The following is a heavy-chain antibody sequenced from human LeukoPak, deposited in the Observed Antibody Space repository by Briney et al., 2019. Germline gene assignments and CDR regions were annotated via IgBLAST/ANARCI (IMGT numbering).Heavy chain of an antibody. CDR3: ARSDSSSLPSDY. V-gene: IGHV4-59*01. CDR2: IYYSGIT. CDR1: GGSISSYY. D-gene: IGHD6-6*01. J-gene: IGHJ4*02. Sequence: SETLSLTCTVSGGSISSYYWTWIRQPPGKGLEWIGYIYYSGITNYNPSLKSRVTISVDTSKNQFSLKLTSVTAADTAMYYCARSDSSSLPSDYWGQGTRVTVSS.